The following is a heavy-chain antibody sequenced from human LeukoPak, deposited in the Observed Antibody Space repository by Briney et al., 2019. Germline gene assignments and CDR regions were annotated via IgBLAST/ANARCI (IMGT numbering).Heavy chain of an antibody. V-gene: IGHV3-48*03. D-gene: IGHD3-3*01. Sequence: GGSLRLSCAASGFSFSTYEMNWVRQVPGKGLEWVSYIETSGNTIHYADSVKGRFTMSRDNAKKSLYLQTNSLRAEDTAVYYCARNGFWSGNYHYYGMDVWGQGTTVTVSS. CDR3: ARNGFWSGNYHYYGMDV. CDR1: GFSFSTYE. CDR2: IETSGNTI. J-gene: IGHJ6*02.